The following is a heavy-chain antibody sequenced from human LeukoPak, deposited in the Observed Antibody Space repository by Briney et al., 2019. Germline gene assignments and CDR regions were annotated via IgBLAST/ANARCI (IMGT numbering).Heavy chain of an antibody. Sequence: TGGSLRLSCAASEFTFSSYGMHWVRQAPGKGLEWVAFIRYDGSDKYYADSVKGRFTISRDNSKNTLYLQMNSLRAEDTAVYYCAKAGQNSGWVFDPWGQGTLVTVSX. CDR1: EFTFSSYG. D-gene: IGHD5-12*01. CDR3: AKAGQNSGWVFDP. CDR2: IRYDGSDK. V-gene: IGHV3-30*02. J-gene: IGHJ5*02.